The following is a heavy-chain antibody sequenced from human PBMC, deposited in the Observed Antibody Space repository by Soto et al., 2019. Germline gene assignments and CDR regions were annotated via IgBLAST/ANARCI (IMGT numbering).Heavy chain of an antibody. CDR3: ARLLWWWGY. V-gene: IGHV3-7*04. J-gene: IGHJ4*02. D-gene: IGHD2-21*01. CDR1: GFTFSTFW. CDR2: IKQDGSEV. Sequence: EVQLVESGGGLVQPGGSLRLSCAASGFTFSTFWMSWVRQAPGRGLEWVANIKQDGSEVYYVDSVKGRFTISRDNAKNSLYLQINSLRAEDTAVYYCARLLWWWGYWGQGTLVTVSS.